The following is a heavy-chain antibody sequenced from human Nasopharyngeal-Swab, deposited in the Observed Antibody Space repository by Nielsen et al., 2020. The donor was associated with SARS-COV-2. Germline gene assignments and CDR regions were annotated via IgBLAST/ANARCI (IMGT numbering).Heavy chain of an antibody. CDR1: GGSISSYY. CDR3: VRDRGGIWDY. V-gene: IGHV4-59*01. Sequence: SETLSLTCTVSGGSISSYYWSWIRQPPGKGLEWIGYIYYSGSTNYNPSHKSRVTISVDTSKNQFSLKLSSVTAADTAVYYCVRDRGGIWDYWGQGTLVTVSS. J-gene: IGHJ4*02. CDR2: IYYSGST. D-gene: IGHD3-10*01.